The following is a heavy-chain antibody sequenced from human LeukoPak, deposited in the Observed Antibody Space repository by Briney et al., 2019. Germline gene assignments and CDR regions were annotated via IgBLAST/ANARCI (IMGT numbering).Heavy chain of an antibody. CDR3: ARDGGGVAFDI. J-gene: IGHJ3*02. V-gene: IGHV1-69*01. CDR1: GGTFSSYA. CDR2: IIPIFGTA. Sequence: GASVKVSCRASGGTFSSYAISWARQAPGQGLEWMGGIIPIFGTANYAQKFQGRVTITADESTSTAYMELSSLRSEDTAVYYCARDGGGVAFDIWGQGTMVTVSS. D-gene: IGHD3-10*01.